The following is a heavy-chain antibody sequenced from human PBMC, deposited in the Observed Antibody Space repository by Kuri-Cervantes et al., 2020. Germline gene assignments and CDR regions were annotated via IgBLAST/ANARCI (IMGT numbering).Heavy chain of an antibody. D-gene: IGHD4-23*01. CDR3: ARHYDGRFH. V-gene: IGHV4-39*01. J-gene: IGHJ4*02. Sequence: SETLSLTCTVSGGSISSSSYYWGWIRQPPGKGLEWIGSIYYSGSTYYNPSLKSRVTISVDTSKNQFSLKLSSVTAADTAIYYCARHYDGRFHWGQGTLVTVSS. CDR1: GGSISSSSYY. CDR2: IYYSGST.